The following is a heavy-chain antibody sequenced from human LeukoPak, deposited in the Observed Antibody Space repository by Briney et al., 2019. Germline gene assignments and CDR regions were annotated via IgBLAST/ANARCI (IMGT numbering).Heavy chain of an antibody. CDR2: INHSGST. D-gene: IGHD3-3*01. CDR1: GGSFSGYY. J-gene: IGHJ4*02. V-gene: IGHV4-34*01. Sequence: SETLSLTCAVYGGSFSGYYWSWIRQPPGKGLEWIGEINHSGSTNYNPSLKSRVTISVDTSKNQFSLKLSSVTAADTAVYYCARGRVYDFWSGYYGGFANSGFSYWGQGTLVTVSS. CDR3: ARGRVYDFWSGYYGGFANSGFSY.